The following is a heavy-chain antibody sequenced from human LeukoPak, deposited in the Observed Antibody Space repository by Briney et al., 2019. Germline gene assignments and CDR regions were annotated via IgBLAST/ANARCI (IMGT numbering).Heavy chain of an antibody. CDR3: ARDRGSGTEYFDY. Sequence: GRSLRLSCAASGFTFSHYGMHWVRKAPGKGLEWVAVIWYNGNNKYETVSVKGRFSISRDNSRNTLYLQMDSLRAEDTALYYCARDRGSGTEYFDYGGQGTLVTVSS. D-gene: IGHD2-15*01. V-gene: IGHV3-33*01. J-gene: IGHJ4*02. CDR1: GFTFSHYG. CDR2: IWYNGNNK.